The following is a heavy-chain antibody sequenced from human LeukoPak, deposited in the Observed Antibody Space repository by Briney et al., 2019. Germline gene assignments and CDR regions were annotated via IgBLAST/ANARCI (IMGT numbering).Heavy chain of an antibody. Sequence: GGSLILSCAASGFTVSTNYMSWVRQAPGKGLEWVSVIYSGDTTFYADSVRGKFIISRDNSKNTLYLQMNSLRAEDTAVYYCASILRSSSGYYFDYWGQGTLVTVSS. V-gene: IGHV3-66*01. J-gene: IGHJ4*02. D-gene: IGHD3-10*01. CDR2: IYSGDTT. CDR3: ASILRSSSGYYFDY. CDR1: GFTVSTNY.